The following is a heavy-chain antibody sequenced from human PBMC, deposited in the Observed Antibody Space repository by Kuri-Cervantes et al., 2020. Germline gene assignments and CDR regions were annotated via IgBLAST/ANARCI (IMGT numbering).Heavy chain of an antibody. J-gene: IGHJ4*02. CDR2: ISAYNGNT. V-gene: IGHV1-18*01. CDR1: GYTFTSYG. Sequence: ASVKVSCKASGYTFTSYGISWVRQAPGQGLEWMGWISAYNGNTNYAQKLQGRVTMTTDTSTSTAYMELSSLRSEDTAVYYCAAAIAATLFDYWGQGTLVTVSS. CDR3: AAAIAATLFDY. D-gene: IGHD6-13*01.